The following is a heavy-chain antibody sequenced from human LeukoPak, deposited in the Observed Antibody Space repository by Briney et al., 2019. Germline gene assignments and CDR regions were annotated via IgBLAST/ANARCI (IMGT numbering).Heavy chain of an antibody. CDR2: IYYSGST. CDR3: ASIVGATRDFDY. J-gene: IGHJ4*02. V-gene: IGHV4-39*01. Sequence: SETLSLTCTVSGGSISSSSYYWGWIRQPPGKGLEWIGSIYYSGSTYYNPSLKSRVTLSVDTSKNQFSLKLSSVTAADTAVYYCASIVGATRDFDYWGQGTLVTVSS. D-gene: IGHD1-26*01. CDR1: GGSISSSSYY.